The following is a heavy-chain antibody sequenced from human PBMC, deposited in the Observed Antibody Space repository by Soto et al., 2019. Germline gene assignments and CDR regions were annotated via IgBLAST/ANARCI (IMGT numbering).Heavy chain of an antibody. V-gene: IGHV1-58*01. CDR2: IVVGSGNT. CDR3: AARSRGSLYPIDY. D-gene: IGHD2-15*01. J-gene: IGHJ4*02. CDR1: GFTFTSSA. Sequence: SVKVSCKASGFTFTSSAVQWVRQARGQRLEWIGWIVVGSGNTNYAQKFQERVTITRDMPTSTAYMELSSLRSEDTAVYYCAARSRGSLYPIDYWGQGTLVTVSS.